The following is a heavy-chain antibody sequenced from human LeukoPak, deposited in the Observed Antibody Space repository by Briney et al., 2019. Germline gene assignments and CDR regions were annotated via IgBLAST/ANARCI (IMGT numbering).Heavy chain of an antibody. D-gene: IGHD6-13*01. CDR3: ARQSEAPGTHWFDP. J-gene: IGHJ5*02. CDR2: INHSGVT. CDR1: GGAISRFY. Sequence: SETLSLTCTVSGGAISRFYWSWFRQPPGRGLEWIGYINHSGVTLYNASLKSRVTISMDTSKNQFSLKLTSVTAADTAVYYCARQSEAPGTHWFDPWGQGTLVTVSS. V-gene: IGHV4-59*08.